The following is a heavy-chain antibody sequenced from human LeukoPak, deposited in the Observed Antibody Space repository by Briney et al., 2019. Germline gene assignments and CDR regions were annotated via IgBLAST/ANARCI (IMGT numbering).Heavy chain of an antibody. V-gene: IGHV3-7*01. CDR3: ARAELWFGELSV. J-gene: IGHJ4*02. CDR2: IKQDGSEK. D-gene: IGHD3-10*01. Sequence: XXWVANIKQDGSEKYYVDSVTGRFTISRDNAKNSLYLQMNSLRAEDTAVYYCARAELWFGELSVWGQGTLVTVSS.